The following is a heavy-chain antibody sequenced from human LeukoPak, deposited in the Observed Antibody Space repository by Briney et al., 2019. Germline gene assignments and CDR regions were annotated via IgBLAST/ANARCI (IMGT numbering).Heavy chain of an antibody. Sequence: PGRSLRLSCAASGFTFDDYAMHWVRQAPGKGLEWVSGISWNSGSIGYADSVKGRFTISRDNAKNSLYLQMNSLRAEDTALYYCAKVVVNYGMDVWGQGTTVTVSS. CDR3: AKVVVNYGMDV. D-gene: IGHD2-2*01. CDR2: ISWNSGSI. J-gene: IGHJ6*02. CDR1: GFTFDDYA. V-gene: IGHV3-9*01.